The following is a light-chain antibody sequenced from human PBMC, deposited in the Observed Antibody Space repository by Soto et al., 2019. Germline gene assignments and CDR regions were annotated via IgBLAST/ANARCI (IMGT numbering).Light chain of an antibody. J-gene: IGLJ3*02. Sequence: QSALTQPPSASGSRGQSVTISCTGTSVDINYFSWFQQHPCKAPKLIICEVTKRPSGVPDRFSGSKSGNTASLTVSGLQDDDEADYYCSSYAGRDLWVFGGGTKLTVL. CDR2: EVT. CDR3: SSYAGRDLWV. CDR1: SVDINY. V-gene: IGLV2-8*01.